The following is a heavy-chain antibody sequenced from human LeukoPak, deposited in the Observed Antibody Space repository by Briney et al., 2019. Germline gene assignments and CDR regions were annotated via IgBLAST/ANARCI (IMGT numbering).Heavy chain of an antibody. CDR2: INPNSGGT. CDR3: AGRLEIHTHLNY. Sequence: GASVKVSCKASGYTFTGYYMHWVRQAPGQGLEWMGWINPNSGGTNYAQKFQGRVTMTRDTSISTAYMELSSLRSEDTAVYYCAGRLEIHTHLNYWGQGTLVTVSS. D-gene: IGHD5-24*01. CDR1: GYTFTGYY. V-gene: IGHV1-2*02. J-gene: IGHJ4*02.